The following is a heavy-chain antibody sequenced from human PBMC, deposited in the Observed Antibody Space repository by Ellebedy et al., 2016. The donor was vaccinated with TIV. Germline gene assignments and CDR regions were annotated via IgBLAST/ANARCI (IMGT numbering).Heavy chain of an antibody. J-gene: IGHJ4*02. Sequence: AASVKVSCKASGGTLRRYGISWVRQAPGLGLEWMGRIIPLVGITIYAQKFQDRVTITEDNFTNTVYMEMSSLRSEDTAVYYCARGPPKWEVPLDLDCWGQGTLVIVSS. CDR2: IIPLVGIT. CDR1: GGTLRRYG. V-gene: IGHV1-69*04. CDR3: ARGPPKWEVPLDLDC. D-gene: IGHD1-26*01.